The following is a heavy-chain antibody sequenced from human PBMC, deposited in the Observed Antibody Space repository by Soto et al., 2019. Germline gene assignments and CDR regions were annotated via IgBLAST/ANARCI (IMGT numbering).Heavy chain of an antibody. J-gene: IGHJ3*02. D-gene: IGHD2-15*01. CDR2: IVPLLGIA. V-gene: IGHV1-69*02. Sequence: QVQLVQSGAEVKKPGSSVKVSCKASGGTFSSYTISWVRQAPGQGLEWMGRIVPLLGIANYAQKFQGRVTITADNSTRKAYMELSSLTSEDTAVYYCARGCSGGSCYSGAFDIWGQGTMVTVSS. CDR3: ARGCSGGSCYSGAFDI. CDR1: GGTFSSYT.